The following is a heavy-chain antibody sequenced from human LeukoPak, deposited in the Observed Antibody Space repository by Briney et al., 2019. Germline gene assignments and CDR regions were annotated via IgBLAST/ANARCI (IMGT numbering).Heavy chain of an antibody. Sequence: TGGSLRLSCVASGFSSTYTSWVRQAPGKGLEWVSVIYSGDSTYYADYVRGRFTISRDISKNTVYLQMNSLRPEDTAVYYCARDLWDGTGYWGQGTLVTVAS. CDR3: ARDLWDGTGY. D-gene: IGHD3-3*01. CDR1: GFSSTY. CDR2: IYSGDST. J-gene: IGHJ4*02. V-gene: IGHV3-66*02.